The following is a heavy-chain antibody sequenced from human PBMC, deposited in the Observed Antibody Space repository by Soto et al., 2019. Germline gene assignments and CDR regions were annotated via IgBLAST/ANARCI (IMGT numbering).Heavy chain of an antibody. CDR3: ARGVSCGGDCYRY. D-gene: IGHD2-21*02. CDR2: MSPNSGNT. Sequence: QVQLVQSGAEVKKPGASVKVSCKASGYTFTSYDINWVRQATGQGLEWMGWMSPNSGNTGYAQKFQGRVTMTRDTSIGTGYKELSRLRSEDPAVYYCARGVSCGGDCYRYWGQGTPVTVSS. CDR1: GYTFTSYD. V-gene: IGHV1-8*01. J-gene: IGHJ4*02.